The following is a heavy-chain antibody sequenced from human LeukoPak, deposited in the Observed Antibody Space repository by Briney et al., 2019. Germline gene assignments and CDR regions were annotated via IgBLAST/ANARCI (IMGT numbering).Heavy chain of an antibody. Sequence: ASVKVSCKASGYTFTGYYMHWVRQAPGQGLEWMGWINPNSGGTNYAQKFQGWVTMTRDTSISTAYMELSRLRSDGTAVYYCARDHCSGGSCYSKNGWFDPWGQGTLVTVSS. J-gene: IGHJ5*02. CDR3: ARDHCSGGSCYSKNGWFDP. D-gene: IGHD2-15*01. V-gene: IGHV1-2*04. CDR2: INPNSGGT. CDR1: GYTFTGYY.